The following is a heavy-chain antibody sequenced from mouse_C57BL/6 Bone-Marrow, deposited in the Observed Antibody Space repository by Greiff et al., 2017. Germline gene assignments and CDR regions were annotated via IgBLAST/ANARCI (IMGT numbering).Heavy chain of an antibody. CDR1: GYSFTDYN. D-gene: IGHD2-4*01. Sequence: EVQLQQSGPELVKPGSSVKISCKASGYSFTDYNMNWVKQSNGKSLDWIGVINPNYGTTSYNQKFKAKATLTVDQSSSTAYMQLNSLTSEDSAVYYCARGYDYDYTMDYWGQGTSVTVSS. V-gene: IGHV1-39*01. J-gene: IGHJ4*01. CDR3: ARGYDYDYTMDY. CDR2: INPNYGTT.